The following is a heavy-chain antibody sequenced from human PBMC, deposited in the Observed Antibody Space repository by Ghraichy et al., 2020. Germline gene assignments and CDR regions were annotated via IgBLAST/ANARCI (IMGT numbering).Heavy chain of an antibody. CDR3: AKAWGGIQPSFDY. V-gene: IGHV3-23*01. Sequence: GESLNISCAASGFTFSSYAMSWVRQAPGKGLEWVSAISGSAGSTYYADSVKGRFTISRDNSKNTLYLQMNSLRAEDTAVYYCAKAWGGIQPSFDYWGQGTLVTVSS. J-gene: IGHJ4*02. D-gene: IGHD5-18*01. CDR1: GFTFSSYA. CDR2: ISGSAGST.